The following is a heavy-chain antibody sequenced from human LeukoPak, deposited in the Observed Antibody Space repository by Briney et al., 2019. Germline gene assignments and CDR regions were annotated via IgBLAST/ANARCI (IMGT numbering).Heavy chain of an antibody. CDR1: GFTFSSYA. V-gene: IGHV3-23*01. J-gene: IGHJ4*02. CDR3: AKRAYVDLLSGYYFDY. D-gene: IGHD4-17*01. Sequence: GGSLRLSCAASGFTFSSYAMRWVRQAPGKGLEWVSTSGTSGGTYYADSVKGRVTISRDNSQNTVYLQMNSLRAEDTAVYYCAKRAYVDLLSGYYFDYWGQGTLVTVSS. CDR2: SGTSGGT.